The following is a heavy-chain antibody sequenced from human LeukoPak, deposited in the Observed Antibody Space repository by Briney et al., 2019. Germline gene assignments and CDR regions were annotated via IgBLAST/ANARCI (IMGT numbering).Heavy chain of an antibody. V-gene: IGHV4-59*01. Sequence: SETLSLTCTVSGGSISSYYWSWIRHPPGKGLEWVGYIYYSGSTNYNPSLKSRVTISVDTSKNQFSLKLSSVTAADTAVYYCARVSSRGVRESWFDPWGQGTLVTVSS. CDR1: GGSISSYY. CDR2: IYYSGST. J-gene: IGHJ5*02. CDR3: ARVSSRGVRESWFDP. D-gene: IGHD3-10*01.